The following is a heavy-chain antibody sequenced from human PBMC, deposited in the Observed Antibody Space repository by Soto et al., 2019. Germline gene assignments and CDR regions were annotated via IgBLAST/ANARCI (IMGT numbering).Heavy chain of an antibody. D-gene: IGHD6-13*01. CDR2: IWYDGSNK. V-gene: IGHV3-33*01. J-gene: IGHJ5*02. Sequence: QVQLVESGGGVVQPGRSLRLSCAASGFTFSSYGMHWVRQAPGKGLEWVAVIWYDGSNKYYADSVKGRFTISRDNSKNTLYLQMNSLRAEDTAXYYCARDASSSWSVDPWGQGTLVTVSS. CDR3: ARDASSSWSVDP. CDR1: GFTFSSYG.